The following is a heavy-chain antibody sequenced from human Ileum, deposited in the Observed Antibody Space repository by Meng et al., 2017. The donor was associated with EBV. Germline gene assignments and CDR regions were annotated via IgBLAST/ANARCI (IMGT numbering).Heavy chain of an antibody. V-gene: IGHV4-34*01. CDR1: GGSFTNYY. CDR2: IDHSGST. D-gene: IGHD4-23*01. Sequence: QVGPGLVAPSESLSLTCAVHGGSFTNYYWTWIRQPPGKGREWMGEIDHSGSTKYNPSLKGRVIISLDTSNNQFSLKLNSVTAADTALYYCARYGRCSGNSFYCFDPWGQGSLVTVSS. J-gene: IGHJ5*02. CDR3: ARYGRCSGNSFYCFDP.